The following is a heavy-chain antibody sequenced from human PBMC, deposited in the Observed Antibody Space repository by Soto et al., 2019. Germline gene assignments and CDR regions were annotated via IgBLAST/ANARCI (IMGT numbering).Heavy chain of an antibody. J-gene: IGHJ4*02. V-gene: IGHV3-30-3*01. CDR3: ARGKTLYSSSWYSGY. Sequence: ESGGGVVQPGRSLRLSCAASGFTFSSYAMHWVRQAPGKGLEWVAVISYDGSNKYYADSVKGRFTISRDNSKNTLYLQMNSLRAEDTAVYYCARGKTLYSSSWYSGYWGQGTLVTVSS. CDR1: GFTFSSYA. D-gene: IGHD6-13*01. CDR2: ISYDGSNK.